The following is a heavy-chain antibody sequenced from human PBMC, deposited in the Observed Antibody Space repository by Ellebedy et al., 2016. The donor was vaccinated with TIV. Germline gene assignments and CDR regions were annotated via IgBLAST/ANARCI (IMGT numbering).Heavy chain of an antibody. CDR3: ARAGRGGEGDY. Sequence: AASVKVSCKASGYTFNSYYMHWVRQAPGQGLEWMGIINPSGGSTSYAQKLQGRVTRTRDTSTSTVYMARSSLRSEDTAVYYWARAGRGGEGDYWGQGTLVTVSS. CDR2: INPSGGST. V-gene: IGHV1-46*02. J-gene: IGHJ4*02. CDR1: GYTFNSYY. D-gene: IGHD3-16*01.